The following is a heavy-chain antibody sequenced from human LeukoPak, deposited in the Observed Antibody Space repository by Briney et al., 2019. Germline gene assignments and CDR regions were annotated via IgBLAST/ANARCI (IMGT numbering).Heavy chain of an antibody. V-gene: IGHV4-39*01. J-gene: IGHJ4*02. Sequence: PSETLSLTCIVSGGSISRSSYYWGWLRQPPGKGLEWIGSISDSGSTYYSPSLKSRVTISVDTSRNQFSLKLRFVTAADTAVYYCARTPPNCSGGSCYSGVTFDYWGQGTLVTVSS. D-gene: IGHD2-15*01. CDR2: ISDSGST. CDR1: GGSISRSSYY. CDR3: ARTPPNCSGGSCYSGVTFDY.